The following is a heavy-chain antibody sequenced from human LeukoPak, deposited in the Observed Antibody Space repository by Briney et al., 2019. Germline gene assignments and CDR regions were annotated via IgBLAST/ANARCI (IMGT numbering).Heavy chain of an antibody. D-gene: IGHD6-13*01. J-gene: IGHJ6*02. V-gene: IGHV3-33*01. CDR2: IWYDGSNK. Sequence: GGSLRLSCAASGSTFSSYGMHWVRQAPGKGLEWVAVIWYDGSNKYYADSVKGRFTISRDNSKNTLYLQMNSLRAEDTAVYYCAREGSSSWYLYYYYGMDVWGQGTTVTVSS. CDR3: AREGSSSWYLYYYYGMDV. CDR1: GSTFSSYG.